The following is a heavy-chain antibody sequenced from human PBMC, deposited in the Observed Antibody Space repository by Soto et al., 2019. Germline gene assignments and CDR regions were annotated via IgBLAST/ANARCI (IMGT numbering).Heavy chain of an antibody. CDR2: ISFDGSNE. V-gene: IGHV3-30-3*01. CDR1: GFTFSDYA. Sequence: PGGSLRLSCAASGFTFSDYAMHWFRQAPGKGLEWVAIISFDGSNEHYADSVQGRFTISRDNSENTLYLQMNSLRADDTAVYYCARPAATVIFYSGMDVWGQGTTVTSP. D-gene: IGHD4-17*01. CDR3: ARPAATVIFYSGMDV. J-gene: IGHJ6*02.